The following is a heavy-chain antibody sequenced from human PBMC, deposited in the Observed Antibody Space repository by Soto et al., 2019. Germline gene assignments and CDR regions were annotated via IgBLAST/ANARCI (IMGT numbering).Heavy chain of an antibody. V-gene: IGHV4-34*01. CDR3: ATLKGGYCTNGVCWTPYYYYGMDV. CDR1: GGSFSGYY. J-gene: IGHJ6*02. Sequence: SETLSLTSAVYGGSFSGYYWSWIRQPPGKGLEWIGEINHSGSTNYNPSLKSRVTISVDTSKNQFSLKLSSVTAADTAVYYCATLKGGYCTNGVCWTPYYYYGMDVWGQGTTVTVSS. D-gene: IGHD2-8*01. CDR2: INHSGST.